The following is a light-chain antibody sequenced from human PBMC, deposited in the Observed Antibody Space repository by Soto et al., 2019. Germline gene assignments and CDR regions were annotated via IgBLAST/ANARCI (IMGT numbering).Light chain of an antibody. CDR1: SSDVGGYNY. J-gene: IGLJ1*01. Sequence: QSVLTQPPSASGSPGQSVTISCTGTSSDVGGYNYVSWYQQPPGKAPKLMIYEVSKRPSGVPDRFSGSKSGNTASLTVSGLQAEDEADYYCSSYAGSNNLVFGTGTKVTVL. CDR3: SSYAGSNNLV. V-gene: IGLV2-8*01. CDR2: EVS.